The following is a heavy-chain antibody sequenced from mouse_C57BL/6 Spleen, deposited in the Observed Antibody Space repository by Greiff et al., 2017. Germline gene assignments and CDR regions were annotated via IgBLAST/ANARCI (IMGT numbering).Heavy chain of an antibody. V-gene: IGHV1-39*01. J-gene: IGHJ4*01. CDR2: INPNYGTT. CDR3: AREGGNYAMDY. Sequence: ESGPELVKPGASVKISCKASGYSFTDYNLNWVKQSNGKSLEWIGVINPNYGTTSYHQKFKGKATVTVDQSSSTAYMQLNSLTSEDSAVYYCAREGGNYAMDYWGQGTSVTVSS. CDR1: GYSFTDYN.